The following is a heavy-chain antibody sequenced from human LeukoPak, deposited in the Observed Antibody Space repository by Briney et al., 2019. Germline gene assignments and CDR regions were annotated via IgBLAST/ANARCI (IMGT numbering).Heavy chain of an antibody. CDR3: ARGSSYWRWFDP. CDR1: GGSFSGYY. D-gene: IGHD1-26*01. J-gene: IGHJ5*02. Sequence: SETLSLTCAVYGGSFSGYYWSWIRQPPGKGQEWIGEINHSGSTNYNPSLKSRVTISVDTSKNQFSLKLSSVTAADTAVYYCARGSSYWRWFDPWGQGTLVTVSS. CDR2: INHSGST. V-gene: IGHV4-34*01.